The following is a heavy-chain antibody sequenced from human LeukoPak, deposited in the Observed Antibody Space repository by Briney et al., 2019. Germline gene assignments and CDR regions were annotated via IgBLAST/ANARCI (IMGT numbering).Heavy chain of an antibody. V-gene: IGHV4-39*01. CDR3: ARRRPRPDPDYDGTYDAFDL. J-gene: IGHJ3*01. CDR2: MSYSGKT. Sequence: SETLSLTCSVSGGSITSNKYYWVWIRQPPGKGLEWIGTMSYSGKTYYNPSFTSRVTISVDTSKNQFSLNLNSVTAADTAVYYCARRRPRPDPDYDGTYDAFDLWGQVPMVTVSP. D-gene: IGHD4-23*01. CDR1: GGSITSNKYY.